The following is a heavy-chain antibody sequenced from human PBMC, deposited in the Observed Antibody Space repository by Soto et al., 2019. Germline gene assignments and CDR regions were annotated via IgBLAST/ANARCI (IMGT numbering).Heavy chain of an antibody. V-gene: IGHV3-53*01. CDR2: IYSGGST. Sequence: GGSLRLSCAASGFTVSSNYMSWVRQAPGKGLEWVSVIYSGGSTYYADSVKGRFTISRDNSKNTLYLQMNSLRAEDTAVYYCARDYYDSSGYHDYWGQGALVTVYS. CDR3: ARDYYDSSGYHDY. D-gene: IGHD3-22*01. J-gene: IGHJ4*02. CDR1: GFTVSSNY.